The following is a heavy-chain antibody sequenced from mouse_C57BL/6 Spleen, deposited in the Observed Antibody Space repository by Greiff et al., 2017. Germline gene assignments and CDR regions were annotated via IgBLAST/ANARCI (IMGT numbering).Heavy chain of an antibody. V-gene: IGHV5-17*01. CDR2: ISSGSSTI. Sequence: EVKLMESGGGLVKPGGSLKLSCAASGFTFSDYGMHWVRQAPEKGLEWVAYISSGSSTIYYADTVKGRFTISRDNAKNTLFLQMTSLRSEDTAMYYCARPYYYGSSYPYFDVWGTGTTVTVSS. CDR3: ARPYYYGSSYPYFDV. CDR1: GFTFSDYG. D-gene: IGHD1-1*01. J-gene: IGHJ1*03.